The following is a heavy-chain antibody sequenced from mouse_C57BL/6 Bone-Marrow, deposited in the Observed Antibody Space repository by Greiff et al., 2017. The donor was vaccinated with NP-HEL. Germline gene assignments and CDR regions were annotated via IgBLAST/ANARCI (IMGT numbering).Heavy chain of an antibody. CDR1: GYTFTDYY. V-gene: IGHV1-19*01. J-gene: IGHJ4*01. CDR3: AILDPIYAMDY. Sequence: EVQLQQSGPVLVKPGASVKMSCKASGYTFTDYYMNWVKQSHGKSLEWIGVINPYNGGTSYNQKFKGKATLTVDKSTSTAYMELNSLTSEDSAVXYCAILDPIYAMDYWGQGTSVTVSS. D-gene: IGHD6-5*01. CDR2: INPYNGGT.